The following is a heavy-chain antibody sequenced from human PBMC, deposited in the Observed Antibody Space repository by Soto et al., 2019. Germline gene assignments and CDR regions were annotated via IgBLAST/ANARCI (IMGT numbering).Heavy chain of an antibody. CDR3: ATFTQHRDYDSSGYYVPVRN. J-gene: IGHJ4*02. D-gene: IGHD3-22*01. V-gene: IGHV3-23*01. Sequence: PGGSLRLSCVTSRFTFSSYAMSWVRQAPGKGLEWVSAISGSGGSTYYADSVKGRFTISRDNSKNTLYLQMNSLRAEDTAVYYCATFTQHRDYDSSGYYVPVRNWGQGTLVTVSS. CDR1: RFTFSSYA. CDR2: ISGSGGST.